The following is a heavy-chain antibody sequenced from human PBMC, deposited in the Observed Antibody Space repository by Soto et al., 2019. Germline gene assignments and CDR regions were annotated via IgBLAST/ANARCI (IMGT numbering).Heavy chain of an antibody. CDR3: ASSPKYSSGWDFDY. CDR1: GYTFTGYY. Sequence: ASVKVSCKASGYTFTGYYMHWVRQAPGQGLEWMGWINPNSGGTNYAQKFQGWVTMTRDTSISTAYMELSRLRSDDTAVYYCASSPKYSSGWDFDYWGQGTLVTVSS. V-gene: IGHV1-2*04. J-gene: IGHJ4*02. CDR2: INPNSGGT. D-gene: IGHD6-19*01.